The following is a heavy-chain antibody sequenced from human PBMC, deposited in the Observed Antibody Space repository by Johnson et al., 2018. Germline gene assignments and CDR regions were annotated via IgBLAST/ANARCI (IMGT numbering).Heavy chain of an antibody. CDR2: ISFHGTNI. V-gene: IGHV3-30*18. CDR1: GFSFNNYA. CDR3: AKDRYSSGLYYFGY. J-gene: IGHJ4*02. Sequence: QLVESGGGVVQPGRSLRLSCAASGFSFNNYAMHWVRQAPGKGLQWVTVISFHGTNIYYADSVKGRFTISRDNSRNTRYLQMASLRAEDPAVYYCAKDRYSSGLYYFGYVGQGTLVTISS. D-gene: IGHD6-19*01.